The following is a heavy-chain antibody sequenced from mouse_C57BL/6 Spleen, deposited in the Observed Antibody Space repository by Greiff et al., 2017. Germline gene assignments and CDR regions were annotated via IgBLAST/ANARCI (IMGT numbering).Heavy chain of an antibody. CDR3: ARGGVCYGSFDY. J-gene: IGHJ2*01. V-gene: IGHV14-2*01. D-gene: IGHD2-1*01. Sequence: DVKLQEPGAELVKPGASVKLSCTASGFNIKDYYMHWVKQRPEQGLEWIGRIDPEDGGTKYAPKFQGKATITADTSSNTAYLQLSSLTSEDTAVYYCARGGVCYGSFDYWGQGTTLTVSS. CDR1: GFNIKDYY. CDR2: IDPEDGGT.